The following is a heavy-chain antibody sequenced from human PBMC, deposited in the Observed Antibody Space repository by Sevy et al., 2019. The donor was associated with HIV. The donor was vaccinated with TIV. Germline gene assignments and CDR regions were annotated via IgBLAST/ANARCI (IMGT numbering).Heavy chain of an antibody. CDR2: ISFDGTDK. D-gene: IGHD2-2*01. CDR3: VRETTMPPRAAFDF. CDR1: GFTFSSYP. J-gene: IGHJ3*01. Sequence: GGSLRLSCAASGFTFSSYPMHWVRQAPGKGLEWVSFISFDGTDKYFADSVKGRFTITRDNSKNTLFLQMNSLRAEDTAFYYCVRETTMPPRAAFDFWGQGTMVTVSS. V-gene: IGHV3-30-3*01.